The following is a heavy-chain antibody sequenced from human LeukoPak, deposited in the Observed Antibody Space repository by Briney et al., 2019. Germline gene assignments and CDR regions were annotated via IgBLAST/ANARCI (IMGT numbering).Heavy chain of an antibody. CDR1: GFTLSSYW. J-gene: IGHJ6*02. Sequence: GGSLRLSCTASGFTLSSYWMNWVRQAPGKGLEWVSSITSSSSYIFYADSVEGRFTISRDNAKNSLYLQMNSLRAEDTAVYYCARDLVVVTGIPGYYYGMDVWGQGTTVTVSS. CDR3: ARDLVVVTGIPGYYYGMDV. V-gene: IGHV3-21*01. CDR2: ITSSSSYI. D-gene: IGHD2-21*02.